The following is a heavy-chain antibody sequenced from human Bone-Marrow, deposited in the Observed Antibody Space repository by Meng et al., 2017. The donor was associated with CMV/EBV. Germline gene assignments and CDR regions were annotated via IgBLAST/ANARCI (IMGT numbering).Heavy chain of an antibody. V-gene: IGHV1-2*02. CDR1: GYTLTAYY. Sequence: GESLKISCKTSGYTLTAYYMHWVRQAPGEGLEWMGWINPNTGGTNYAQKFQGRITMTRDTSIRTAYMELSSLRSDDTAVYYCARAYDFWSGYYTYYFDYWGQGTLVTVSS. CDR2: INPNTGGT. CDR3: ARAYDFWSGYYTYYFDY. D-gene: IGHD3-3*01. J-gene: IGHJ4*02.